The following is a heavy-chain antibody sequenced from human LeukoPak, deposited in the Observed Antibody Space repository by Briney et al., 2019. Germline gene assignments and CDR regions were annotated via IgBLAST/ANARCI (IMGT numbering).Heavy chain of an antibody. D-gene: IGHD2-15*01. CDR2: ISSSNSYI. CDR3: AREGCSGGSCYFDY. Sequence: PGGSLRLSCAASGFTFSIYGMNWVRQAPGKGLEWVSSISSSNSYIYYADSVKGRFTISRDNAKNSLYLQMNSLRAEDTAAYYCAREGCSGGSCYFDYWGQGTLVTVSS. V-gene: IGHV3-21*01. CDR1: GFTFSIYG. J-gene: IGHJ4*02.